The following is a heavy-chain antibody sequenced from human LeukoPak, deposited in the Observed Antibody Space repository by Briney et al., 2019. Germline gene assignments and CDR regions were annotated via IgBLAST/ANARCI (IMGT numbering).Heavy chain of an antibody. V-gene: IGHV3-30*04. J-gene: IGHJ4*02. Sequence: GGSLRLSCAASGFTFSSYAMHWVRQAPGKGLEWVAVISYDGSNKYYADSVKGRFTISRDTSRNMLYLQMNSLRPEDTAIYYCARGRYSSGWYDSIPPHYWGQGTLVTVSS. D-gene: IGHD6-19*01. CDR3: ARGRYSSGWYDSIPPHY. CDR1: GFTFSSYA. CDR2: ISYDGSNK.